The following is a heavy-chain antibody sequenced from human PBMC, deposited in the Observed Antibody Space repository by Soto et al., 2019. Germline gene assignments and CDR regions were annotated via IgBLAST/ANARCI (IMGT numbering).Heavy chain of an antibody. CDR2: GSYSGTT. CDR3: ARGATVTQYDY. D-gene: IGHD4-17*01. CDR1: GVSVNSGSFY. V-gene: IGHV4-61*01. J-gene: IGHJ4*02. Sequence: QVQLQESGPGLVKPSETLSLTCTVSGVSVNSGSFYWAWIRQPPGKGLEWIGLGSYSGTTNYKPSLKSRVTISVDTSRSQISLKVTSLTAADTAVYYCARGATVTQYDYWGQGTRVTVSS.